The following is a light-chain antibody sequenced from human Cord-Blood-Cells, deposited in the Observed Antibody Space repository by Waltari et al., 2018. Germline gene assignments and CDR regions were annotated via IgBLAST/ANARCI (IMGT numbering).Light chain of an antibody. J-gene: IGLJ2*01. CDR2: DVS. CDR3: SSYTSSSDVV. CDR1: SSDVGGYNY. Sequence: QSALTQPASVSGSPGQSLTISCPGTSSDVGGYNYVSWYQQHPVKAPKLMIYDVSNRPSGVSNRFSGSKSGNTASLTIAGLQAEDEADYYCSSYTSSSDVVFGGGTKLTVL. V-gene: IGLV2-14*01.